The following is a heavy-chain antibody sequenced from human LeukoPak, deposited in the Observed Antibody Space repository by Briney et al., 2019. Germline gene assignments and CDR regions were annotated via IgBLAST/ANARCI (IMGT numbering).Heavy chain of an antibody. D-gene: IGHD1-26*01. J-gene: IGHJ4*02. CDR3: ARDSLTMWDYFDY. CDR2: IYYSGST. V-gene: IGHV4-39*07. CDR1: GGSISSSSYY. Sequence: SETLSLTCTVSGGSISSSSYYWGWIRQPPGKGLEWIGSIYYSGSTNYNPSLKSRVTISVDTSKNQFSLKLSSVTAADTAVYYCARDSLTMWDYFDYWGQGTLVTVSS.